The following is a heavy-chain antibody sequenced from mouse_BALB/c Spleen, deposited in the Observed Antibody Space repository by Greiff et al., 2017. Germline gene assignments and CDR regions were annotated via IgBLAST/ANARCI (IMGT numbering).Heavy chain of an antibody. CDR3: AREDYDGSSWFAY. CDR2: ISSGGSYT. D-gene: IGHD2-4*01. J-gene: IGHJ3*01. CDR1: GFTFSSYA. Sequence: EVQVVESGGGLVKPGGSLKLSCAASGFTFSSYAMSWVRQSPEKRLEWVAEISSGGSYTYYPDTVTGRFTISRDNAKNTLYLEMSSLRSEDTAMYYCAREDYDGSSWFAYWGQGTLVTVSA. V-gene: IGHV5-9-4*01.